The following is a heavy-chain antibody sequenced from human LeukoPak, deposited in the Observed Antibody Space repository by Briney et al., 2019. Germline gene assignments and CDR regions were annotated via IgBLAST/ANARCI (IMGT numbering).Heavy chain of an antibody. CDR2: IIPIFGTA. V-gene: IGHV1-69*06. D-gene: IGHD4-11*01. J-gene: IGHJ4*02. CDR3: AKDLSTVTTGPFDY. CDR1: GGTFSSYA. Sequence: ASVKVSCKASGGTFSSYAISWVRQAPGQGLEWMGGIIPIFGTANYAQKFQGRVTITADKSTSTAYMELNSLRAEDTAVYYCAKDLSTVTTGPFDYWGQGTLVTVSS.